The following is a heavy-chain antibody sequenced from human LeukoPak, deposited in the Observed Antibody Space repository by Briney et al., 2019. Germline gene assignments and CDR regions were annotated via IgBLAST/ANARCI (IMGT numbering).Heavy chain of an antibody. CDR1: GFTFSSYW. V-gene: IGHV4-39*01. Sequence: GSLRLSCAASGFTFSSYWMSWVRQPPGKGLEWIGSIYYSGITYYNPSLKSPVTISVDTAKNQFSLNLRSVNAADTAVYFCARQPKSCTPGVFITGKACWFDSWGQGTLVTVSS. CDR3: ARQPKSCTPGVFITGKACWFDS. D-gene: IGHD3-10*01. J-gene: IGHJ5*01. CDR2: IYYSGIT.